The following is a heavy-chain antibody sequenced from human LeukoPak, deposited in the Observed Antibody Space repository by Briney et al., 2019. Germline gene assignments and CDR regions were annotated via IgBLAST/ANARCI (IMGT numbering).Heavy chain of an antibody. CDR1: GDTFSGYY. CDR2: IKLNSGDT. Sequence: GASVKVSCKASGDTFSGYYMHWVRQAPGQGVEWMGWIKLNSGDTRYPQRFQGRVTLTRDTFITTAYMEMSRLRSDDTGIYYCARDPAAGPDTAFDYWGQGTLVTVSS. V-gene: IGHV1-2*02. J-gene: IGHJ4*02. D-gene: IGHD6-13*01. CDR3: ARDPAAGPDTAFDY.